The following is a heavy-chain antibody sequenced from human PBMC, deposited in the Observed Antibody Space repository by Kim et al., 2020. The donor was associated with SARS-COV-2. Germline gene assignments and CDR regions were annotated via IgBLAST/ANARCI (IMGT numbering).Heavy chain of an antibody. J-gene: IGHJ6*02. D-gene: IGHD3-10*01. CDR2: ININNGET. CDR3: VRDYNYNMDV. V-gene: IGHV1-18*01. Sequence: ASVKVSCKASGYTFTSYGISWVRQAPGQGLEWMGWININNGETIYPHNLRGRVTMTSDTSTTTAYMELRSLRSDDTALYYCVRDYNYNMDVWGQGTTVTVSS. CDR1: GYTFTSYG.